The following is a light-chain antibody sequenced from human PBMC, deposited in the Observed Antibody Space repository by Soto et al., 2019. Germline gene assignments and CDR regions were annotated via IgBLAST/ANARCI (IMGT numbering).Light chain of an antibody. Sequence: DIVMTQFPESLAVSLGERATIKWKSRPGALYSSNNKNYLAWYQQKPGQPPELLIYWASTRESGVPDRFSGSGSGTDFTLTISSLQAEDLAVYYCQQYYSTPPTFGGGTKVDIK. V-gene: IGKV4-1*01. J-gene: IGKJ4*01. CDR3: QQYYSTPPT. CDR1: PGALYSSNNKNY. CDR2: WAS.